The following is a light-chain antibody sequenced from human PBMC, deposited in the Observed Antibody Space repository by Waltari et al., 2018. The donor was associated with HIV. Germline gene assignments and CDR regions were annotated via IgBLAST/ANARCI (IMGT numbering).Light chain of an antibody. CDR1: SSDIEINA. J-gene: IGLJ2*01. CDR3: AAWDDSLNGVV. CDR2: TKN. V-gene: IGLV1-44*01. Sequence: QSVLTQPPSASGTLGPRVTISCSGSSSDIEINAVNWYQQLPGTAPKLLMYTKNQRPSGVPERFSGSKSGTSASLAISGLQSEDEADYYCAAWDDSLNGVVFGGGTKLTVL.